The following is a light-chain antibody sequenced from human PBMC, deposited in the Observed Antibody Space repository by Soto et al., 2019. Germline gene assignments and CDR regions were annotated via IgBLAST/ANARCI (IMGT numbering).Light chain of an antibody. CDR1: QSVSSN. CDR3: QQRSNWRVT. CDR2: DAS. V-gene: IGKV3-11*01. Sequence: EIVMTQSPATLSVSPGERATLSCRASQSVSSNLAWYQQKPGQAPRLLIYDASNRATGIPARFSGSGSGTDFTLTISSLEPEDIAVYYCQQRSNWRVTFGGGTRVENK. J-gene: IGKJ5*01.